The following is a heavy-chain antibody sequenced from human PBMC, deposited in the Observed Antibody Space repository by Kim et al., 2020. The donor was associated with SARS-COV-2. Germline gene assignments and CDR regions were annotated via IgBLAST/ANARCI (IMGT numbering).Heavy chain of an antibody. D-gene: IGHD1-7*01. Sequence: SETLSLTCTVYGGSISSSSYYWGWLRQPPGKGLEWIGSIYYSGSYYYNPSLKSRVTISVDTSKNQFSLKLSSVTAADTAVYYCARHRMYNWNYDYFDYWGQGTLVTVSS. CDR1: GGSISSSSYY. V-gene: IGHV4-39*01. J-gene: IGHJ4*02. CDR2: IYYSGSY. CDR3: ARHRMYNWNYDYFDY.